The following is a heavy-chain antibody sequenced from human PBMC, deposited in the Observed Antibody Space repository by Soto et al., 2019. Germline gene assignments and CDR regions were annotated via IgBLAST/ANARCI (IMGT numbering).Heavy chain of an antibody. CDR1: GYTLTELS. D-gene: IGHD3-22*01. V-gene: IGHV1-24*01. Sequence: VASVKVSCKVSGYTLTELSMHGVRQAPGKGLEWMGGFDPEDGETIYAQKFQGRVTMTEDTSTDTAYMELSSLRSEDTAVYYCATTGYYYDSSGLTALWYWGQGTLVTVSS. CDR2: FDPEDGET. J-gene: IGHJ4*02. CDR3: ATTGYYYDSSGLTALWY.